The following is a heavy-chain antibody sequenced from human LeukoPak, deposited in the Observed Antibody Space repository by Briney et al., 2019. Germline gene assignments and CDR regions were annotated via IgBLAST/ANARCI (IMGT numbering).Heavy chain of an antibody. Sequence: ASGRVSCKASGATFSSYTISWVRQAPGQRLEWMGRIISILGITNYAQKFQGRVTITTDKSTSTDYMELSSLRSEDTAVYYCARAGLDGYNFDYWGQGTLVTVSS. V-gene: IGHV1-69*02. CDR3: ARAGLDGYNFDY. CDR2: IISILGIT. D-gene: IGHD5-24*01. CDR1: GATFSSYT. J-gene: IGHJ4*02.